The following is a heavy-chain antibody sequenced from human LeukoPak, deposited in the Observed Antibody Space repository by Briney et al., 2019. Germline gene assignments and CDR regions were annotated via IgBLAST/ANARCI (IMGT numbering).Heavy chain of an antibody. CDR1: GGSLSSYY. V-gene: IGHV4-4*07. J-gene: IGHJ6*03. D-gene: IGHD5-18*01. Sequence: SETLSLTCTVSGGSLSSYYWSWVGQPAGKGLEGIGRIYTSGRTNYNPSLTSRVTISVDTSKNQYSLKLSSVTAADTAVYYCARGGVDTAMVRYYYYMDVWGKGTTVTVSS. CDR2: IYTSGRT. CDR3: ARGGVDTAMVRYYYYMDV.